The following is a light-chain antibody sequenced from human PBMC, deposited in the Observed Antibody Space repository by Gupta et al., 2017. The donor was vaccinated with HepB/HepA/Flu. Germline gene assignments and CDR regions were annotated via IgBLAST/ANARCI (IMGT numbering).Light chain of an antibody. J-gene: IGKJ4*01. CDR2: AAS. V-gene: IGKV1-39*01. Sequence: DIQMTQSPSSLSASVGDRVTISCRASQSISNYLNWYQQKPGKAPKLLIYAASSLQSGVPSRFSGSGSGTDFTLTISRLQPEEFATYCCQEGYSTPLTFGGGTKVEIK. CDR1: QSISNY. CDR3: QEGYSTPLT.